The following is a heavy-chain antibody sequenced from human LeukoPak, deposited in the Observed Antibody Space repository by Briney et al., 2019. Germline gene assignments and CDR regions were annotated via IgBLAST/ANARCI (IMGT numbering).Heavy chain of an antibody. CDR2: ISWNSGSI. CDR3: AKGDNYGSGTYYFDH. CDR1: GFTFDDYA. D-gene: IGHD3-10*01. Sequence: GRSLRLSCAASGFTFDDYAMHWVRQAPGKGLEWVSGISWNSGSIDYADSVKGRFSISRDNAKNSLYLQMNSLRAEDMALYYCAKGDNYGSGTYYFDHWGREPWSPSPQ. V-gene: IGHV3-9*03. J-gene: IGHJ4*02.